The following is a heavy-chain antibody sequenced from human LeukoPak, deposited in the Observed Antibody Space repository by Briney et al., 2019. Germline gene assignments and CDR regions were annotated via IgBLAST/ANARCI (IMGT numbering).Heavy chain of an antibody. V-gene: IGHV4-34*01. D-gene: IGHD2-2*01. J-gene: IGHJ3*02. CDR3: AREPVVVPAAGAFDI. CDR2: INHSGST. Sequence: SETLSLTCAVYGGSFSGYYWSWIRQPPGKGLEWIGEINHSGSTNYNPSLKSRVTISVDTSKNQFSLKLSSVTAADTAVYYCAREPVVVPAAGAFDIWGQGTMVTVSS. CDR1: GGSFSGYY.